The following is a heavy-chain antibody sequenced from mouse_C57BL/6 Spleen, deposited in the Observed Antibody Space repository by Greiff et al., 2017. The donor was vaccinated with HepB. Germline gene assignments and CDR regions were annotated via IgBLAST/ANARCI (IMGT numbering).Heavy chain of an antibody. J-gene: IGHJ4*01. Sequence: EVQLQQSGPELVKPGASVKISCKASGYTFTDYYMNWVKQSHGKSLEWIGDINPNNGGTSYNQKFKGKATLTVDKSSSTAYMELRSLTSEDSAVYYCAKGREYYAMDYWGQGTSVTVSS. CDR2: INPNNGGT. CDR1: GYTFTDYY. V-gene: IGHV1-26*01. CDR3: AKGREYYAMDY.